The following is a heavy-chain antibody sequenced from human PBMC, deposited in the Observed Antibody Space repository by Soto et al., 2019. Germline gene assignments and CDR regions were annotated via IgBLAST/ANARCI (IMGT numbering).Heavy chain of an antibody. Sequence: PGGSLRLSCAASRFPFSTYGMHWVRQAPGKGLEWVAVISYDGSEKYYADSVKGRFTISRDNSKNTLYLQMDSLRTEDTAVYFCAKDWRYNYDTDGSDIGGQGTMVTVSS. J-gene: IGHJ3*02. D-gene: IGHD5-18*01. CDR2: ISYDGSEK. V-gene: IGHV3-30*18. CDR3: AKDWRYNYDTDGSDI. CDR1: RFPFSTYG.